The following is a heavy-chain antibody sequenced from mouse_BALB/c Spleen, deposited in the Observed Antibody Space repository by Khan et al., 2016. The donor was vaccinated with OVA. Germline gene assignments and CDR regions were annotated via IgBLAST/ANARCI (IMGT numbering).Heavy chain of an antibody. CDR2: ISYSGRT. J-gene: IGHJ3*01. Sequence: EVKLEESGPGLVKPSQSLSLTCTVTGYSITSDYAWNWIRQFPGNKLEWMGYISYSGRTNYTPSLKSRISINRDTSKNQFFLQLNSVTTEDTATXYCARGRAYWGQGTLVTVSA. CDR1: GYSITSDYA. D-gene: IGHD3-3*01. V-gene: IGHV3-2*02. CDR3: ARGRAY.